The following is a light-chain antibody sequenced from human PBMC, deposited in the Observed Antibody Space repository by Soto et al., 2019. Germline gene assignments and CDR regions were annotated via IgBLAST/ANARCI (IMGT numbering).Light chain of an antibody. Sequence: QSVLTQPPSASGTPGQKVTISCSGSNSNIGRNYVSWYQYLPGTAPKLLIYSNNQRPSGVPDRFSGSKSGTSASLAISELRSEDEADYFCAAWDDILRGVFGGGTKVTVL. CDR3: AAWDDILRGV. J-gene: IGLJ3*02. CDR1: NSNIGRNY. CDR2: SNN. V-gene: IGLV1-47*02.